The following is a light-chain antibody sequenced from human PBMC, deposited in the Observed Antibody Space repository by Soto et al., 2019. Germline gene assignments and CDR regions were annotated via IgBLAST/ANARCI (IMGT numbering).Light chain of an antibody. CDR2: LGS. CDR3: MQGLQIHRT. V-gene: IGKV2-28*01. CDR1: QSLLHSNGYNY. Sequence: DIVMTQSPLSLPVSPGQPSSISGRSSQSLLHSNGYNYLDWYLQKPGQSPQLLIYLGSSRASGVPDRFSVSGSGTDFTLKISRVEAEDVGIYYCMQGLQIHRTFSQGTKVDIK. J-gene: IGKJ1*01.